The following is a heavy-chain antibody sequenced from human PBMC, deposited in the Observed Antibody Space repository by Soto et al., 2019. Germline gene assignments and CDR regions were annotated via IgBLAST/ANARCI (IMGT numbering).Heavy chain of an antibody. CDR3: ARGTYYDYVWGSYRSVGLDY. Sequence: GGSLRLSCAASGFTFSSYDMHWVRQAPGKGLEWVSAIGTAGDTYYPGSVKGRFTISQENAKNSLYLQMNSLRAEDTAVYYCARGTYYDYVWGSYRSVGLDYWGQGTLVTVSS. V-gene: IGHV3-13*01. CDR1: GFTFSSYD. D-gene: IGHD3-16*02. CDR2: IGTAGDT. J-gene: IGHJ4*02.